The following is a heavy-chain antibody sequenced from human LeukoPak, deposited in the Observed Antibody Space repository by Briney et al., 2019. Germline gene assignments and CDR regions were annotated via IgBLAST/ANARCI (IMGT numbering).Heavy chain of an antibody. CDR3: ARGDGYNFFDF. D-gene: IGHD5-24*01. Sequence: GGSLRLSCAVSGFSVTNNYMSWVRQAPGKGLEWVSVFYVGGATYYADSVKGRFTISRDNSENTLYLQMKSLRAEDTAVYYCARGDGYNFFDFWGQGTLVTVSS. CDR1: GFSVTNNY. V-gene: IGHV3-53*01. CDR2: FYVGGAT. J-gene: IGHJ4*02.